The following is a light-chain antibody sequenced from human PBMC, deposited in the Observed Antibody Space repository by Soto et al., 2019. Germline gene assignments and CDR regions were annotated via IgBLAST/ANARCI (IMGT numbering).Light chain of an antibody. CDR2: GAS. J-gene: IGKJ2*01. Sequence: EIVLTQSPGTLSLSPGERATLSCRASQSVTSNYLAWYQQRPGQAPRLLIYGASSRATGIPDRFSGSGSGTDCNLTISRMQPEDFAVYYCHQYGSSSDTFVKGNKVEIK. CDR3: HQYGSSSDT. V-gene: IGKV3-20*01. CDR1: QSVTSNY.